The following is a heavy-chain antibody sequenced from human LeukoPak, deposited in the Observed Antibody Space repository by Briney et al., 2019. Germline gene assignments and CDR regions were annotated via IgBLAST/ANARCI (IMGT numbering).Heavy chain of an antibody. Sequence: GRSLRLSCAASGFTFDDYAMHWVRQAPGKGLEWVSGISWNSGSIGYADSVKGRFTISRDNAKNSLYLQMNSLRAEGTALYYCAKDRNSGYDSDWFDPWGQGTLVTVSS. CDR1: GFTFDDYA. J-gene: IGHJ5*02. CDR3: AKDRNSGYDSDWFDP. D-gene: IGHD5-12*01. CDR2: ISWNSGSI. V-gene: IGHV3-9*01.